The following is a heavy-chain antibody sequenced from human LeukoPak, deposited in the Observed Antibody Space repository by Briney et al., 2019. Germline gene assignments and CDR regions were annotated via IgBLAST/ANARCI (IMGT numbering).Heavy chain of an antibody. J-gene: IGHJ6*02. CDR2: IIPIFGTA. CDR3: ARVSSYYGFSDV. D-gene: IGHD3-3*01. Sequence: ASVKVSCKASGGTFSSYAISWVRQAPGQGLEWMGGIIPIFGTANYAQKFQGRVTITADESTSTAYMELSSLRSEDTAVYYCARVSSYYGFSDVWGQGTTVTVSS. CDR1: GGTFSSYA. V-gene: IGHV1-69*13.